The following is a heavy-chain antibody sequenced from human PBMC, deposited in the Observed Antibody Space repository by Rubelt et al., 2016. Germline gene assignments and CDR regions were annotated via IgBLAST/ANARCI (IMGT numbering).Heavy chain of an antibody. V-gene: IGHV6-1*02. CDR2: TYYRTKWNN. J-gene: IGHJ4*02. CDR3: ARGYKQAIDY. D-gene: IGHD5-24*01. CDR1: GDSVSSTTAT. Sequence: LQQSGPGLVRPSQTVSLTCAISGDSVSSTTATWNWIRQSPSRGLEWLGRTYYRTKWNNDYADFVKSQITVSPEIVKDKFSLDRNEATPDDTAEYYCARGYKQAIDYWGQGTLVTVSS.